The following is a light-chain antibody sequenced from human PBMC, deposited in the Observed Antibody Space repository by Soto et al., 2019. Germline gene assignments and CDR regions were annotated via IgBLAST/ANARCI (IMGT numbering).Light chain of an antibody. J-gene: IGKJ2*01. CDR2: GAS. V-gene: IGKV3-20*01. Sequence: EIVLTQSPGTLSLSPGERATLSCRASQSVSSSYLAWYQQKPGQAPRLLIYGASSRATGSPDRFSGSGSGTDFTLTIIRLEPEDFAGYYCQQYGSSPLYTVGQGNKLEIK. CDR1: QSVSSSY. CDR3: QQYGSSPLYT.